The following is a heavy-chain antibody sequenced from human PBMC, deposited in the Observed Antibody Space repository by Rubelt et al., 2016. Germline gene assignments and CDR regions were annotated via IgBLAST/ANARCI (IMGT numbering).Heavy chain of an antibody. CDR2: ISTRGSII. Sequence: QVQLQQWGAGLLKPSETLSLTCAVYGGSFRDYYWSWIRQPPGKGLEWVSYISTRGSIIYYADAVKGRFTISRDNAKYSLYLQMNSLRVEDTALYYCARRGGDSGSYYHFDYWGQGTLVTVSS. D-gene: IGHD3-10*01. CDR1: GGSFRDYY. V-gene: IGHV3-11*01. J-gene: IGHJ4*02. CDR3: ARRGGDSGSYYHFDY.